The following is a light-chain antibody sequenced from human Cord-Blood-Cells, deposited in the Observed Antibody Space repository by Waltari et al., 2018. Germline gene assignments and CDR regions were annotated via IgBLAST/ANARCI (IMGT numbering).Light chain of an antibody. CDR1: QSISSY. CDR2: AAS. V-gene: IGKV1-39*01. CDR3: MQALRTRYT. Sequence: QMSQSPCSRFSSIRPRGTITCRASQSISSYLNWYQPKPGKAPKLLIYAASSLQSGVPSRFSGSGSGTDFTLKISRVEAEDVGVYYCMQALRTRYTFGQGTKLEIK. J-gene: IGKJ2*01.